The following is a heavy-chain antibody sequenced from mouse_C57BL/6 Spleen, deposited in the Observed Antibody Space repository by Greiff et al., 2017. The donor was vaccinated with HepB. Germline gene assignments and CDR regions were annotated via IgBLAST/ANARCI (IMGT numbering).Heavy chain of an antibody. Sequence: VQLQQSGAELVKPGASVKMSCKASGYTFTSYWITWVKQRPGQGLEWIGDIYPGSGSTNYNEKFKSKATLTVDTSSSTAYMQLSSLTSEDSAVYYCARGCYDYDEAWFAYWGQGTLVTVSA. J-gene: IGHJ3*01. CDR3: ARGCYDYDEAWFAY. CDR2: IYPGSGST. CDR1: GYTFTSYW. V-gene: IGHV1-55*01. D-gene: IGHD2-4*01.